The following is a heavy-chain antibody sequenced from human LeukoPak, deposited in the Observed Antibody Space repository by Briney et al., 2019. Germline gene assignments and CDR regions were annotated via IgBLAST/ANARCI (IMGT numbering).Heavy chain of an antibody. CDR2: IKQDGSEK. CDR3: ASEGKLRYFDWPLGVVFGAFDI. CDR1: GFTFSSYS. Sequence: GGSLRLSCAASGFTFSSYSMNWVRQAPGKGLEWVANIKQDGSEKYYVDSVKGRFTISRDNAKNSLYLQMNSLRAEDTAVYYCASEGKLRYFDWPLGVVFGAFDIWGQGTMVTVSS. V-gene: IGHV3-7*03. J-gene: IGHJ3*02. D-gene: IGHD3-9*01.